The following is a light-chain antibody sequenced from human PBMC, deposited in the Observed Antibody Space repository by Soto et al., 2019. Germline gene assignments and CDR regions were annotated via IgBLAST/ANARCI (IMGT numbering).Light chain of an antibody. V-gene: IGKV3-15*01. CDR3: QQYNNWPPT. CDR1: QSVSSN. J-gene: IGKJ1*01. CDR2: GAS. Sequence: EIVMTQSPATLSVSPGERATLSCRASQSVSSNLAWYQQKPGQAPRLLIYGASTRATGIPARFSGSGSGTEFTLTISSLPSEDFAVYYCQQYNNWPPTFGQGNKVEIK.